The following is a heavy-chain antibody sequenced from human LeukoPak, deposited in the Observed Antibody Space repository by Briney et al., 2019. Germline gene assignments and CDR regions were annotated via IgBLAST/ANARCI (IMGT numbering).Heavy chain of an antibody. CDR2: IFGGGKT. CDR1: GFPVGINH. CDR3: AAWRTSSCFGY. D-gene: IGHD1-1*01. Sequence: GGSLRPSCAVSGFPVGINHTGCVRQAPGKGLEWVSVIFGGGKTSYAGSVQCRVTLSRDNSKNTLYLQMTRLRVEDTAVYYCAAWRTSSCFGYWGTGVMVSASS. V-gene: IGHV3-53*01. J-gene: IGHJ4*03.